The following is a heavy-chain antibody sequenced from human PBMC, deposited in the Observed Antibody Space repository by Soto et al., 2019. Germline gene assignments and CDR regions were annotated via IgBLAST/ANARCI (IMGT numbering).Heavy chain of an antibody. V-gene: IGHV1-18*01. CDR2: ISAYNGNT. Sequence: ASVKVSCKASGYTFTSYGISWVRQAPGQGLEWMGWISAYNGNTKYAQKLQGRVTMTTDTSTSTAYMELRSLRSDDTAVYYCAKDLNPDLHTHWGQGTLVTVSS. J-gene: IGHJ1*01. CDR3: AKDLNPDLHTH. D-gene: IGHD2-2*02. CDR1: GYTFTSYG.